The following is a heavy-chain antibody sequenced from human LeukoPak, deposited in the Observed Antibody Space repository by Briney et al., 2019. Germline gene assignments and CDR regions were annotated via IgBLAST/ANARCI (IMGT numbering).Heavy chain of an antibody. J-gene: IGHJ6*02. CDR2: INPNSGGT. CDR1: GYTFTDYY. D-gene: IGHD3-3*02. CDR3: ARGLQVYTSRDIFSRNPRDRGTEKNYGMDV. V-gene: IGHV1-2*02. Sequence: GASVKVSCKASGYTFTDYYMHWVRQAPGQALEWMGWINPNSGGTNYAQKFQDRVTMTRDTSINIAYMDLRRLRSDDTAVYFCARGLQVYTSRDIFSRNPRDRGTEKNYGMDVWGPGTTVTVSS.